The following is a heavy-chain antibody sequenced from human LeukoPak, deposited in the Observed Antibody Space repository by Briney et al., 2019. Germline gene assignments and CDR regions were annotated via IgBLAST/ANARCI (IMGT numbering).Heavy chain of an antibody. V-gene: IGHV3-15*01. J-gene: IGHJ4*02. CDR2: IKSKRDGGTT. D-gene: IGHD2-8*02. CDR1: GFTFSDVW. CDR3: TAYRTGCAFYSRRGYYFDY. Sequence: PGGSLRLSCAGSGFTFSDVWLSWVRQAPGKGLEWVGRIKSKRDGGTTDYAAPVRGRFTISRDDSTNTLYLQLNSLKIEDTAVYYCTAYRTGCAFYSRRGYYFDYWGQGTLLTVAS.